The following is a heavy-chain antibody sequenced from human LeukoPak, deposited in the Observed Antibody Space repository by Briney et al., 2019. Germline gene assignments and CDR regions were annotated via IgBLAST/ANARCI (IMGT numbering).Heavy chain of an antibody. CDR3: ARDRRYGGNSVGSWFDH. CDR2: IIPIFGTA. V-gene: IGHV1-69*13. Sequence: SVKVSCKASGGTFSSYAISWVRQAPGQGLEWMGGIIPIFGTANYAQKFQGRVTITADESTSTAYMELSSLRSEDTAVYYCARDRRYGGNSVGSWFDHWGQGTLVTVSS. CDR1: GGTFSSYA. J-gene: IGHJ5*02. D-gene: IGHD4-23*01.